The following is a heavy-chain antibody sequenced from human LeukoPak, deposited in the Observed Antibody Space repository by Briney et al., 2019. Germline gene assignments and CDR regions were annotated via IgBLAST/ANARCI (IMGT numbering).Heavy chain of an antibody. J-gene: IGHJ4*02. CDR2: IYSGYST. Sequence: GGSLRLSCAASGFTVSSNYMSWVRQAPGKGLEWVSVIYSGYSTYYADSVKGRFTISRDNSKNTLYLQMNSLRAEDTAVYYCAKGAYGYSTGWPFDYWGQGTLVTVSS. D-gene: IGHD6-19*01. CDR3: AKGAYGYSTGWPFDY. CDR1: GFTVSSNY. V-gene: IGHV3-66*01.